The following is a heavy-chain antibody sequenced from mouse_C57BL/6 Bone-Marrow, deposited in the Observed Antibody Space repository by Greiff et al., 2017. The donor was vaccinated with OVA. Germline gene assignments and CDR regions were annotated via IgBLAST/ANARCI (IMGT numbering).Heavy chain of an antibody. J-gene: IGHJ1*03. CDR2: ISYSGST. CDR1: GYSITSDY. D-gene: IGHD2-1*01. Sequence: DVKLQESGPGLAEPSQTLSLTCSVTGYSITSDYWNWIRKFPGNKLEYMGYISYSGSTYYNPSLKSRISITRDTSKNQYYLQLNSVTTEDTATYYCASSFYYGNPWYFDVWGTGTTVTVSS. CDR3: ASSFYYGNPWYFDV. V-gene: IGHV3-8*01.